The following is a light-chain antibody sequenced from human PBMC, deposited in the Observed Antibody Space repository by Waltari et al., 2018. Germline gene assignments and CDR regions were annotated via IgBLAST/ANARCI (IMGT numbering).Light chain of an antibody. J-gene: IGKJ2*01. CDR2: WAY. CDR1: QSLFWGKDKNNY. V-gene: IGKV4-1*01. Sequence: DIVMTQSPDSLPVSLGETVTINCISSQSLFWGKDKNNYLAWYQQTPGQPPRLLIHWAYFLGPGVPDRFIGSGSGTDFALTISNLQAEDVAVYYCQQYYSNPQTFGPGTKLEI. CDR3: QQYYSNPQT.